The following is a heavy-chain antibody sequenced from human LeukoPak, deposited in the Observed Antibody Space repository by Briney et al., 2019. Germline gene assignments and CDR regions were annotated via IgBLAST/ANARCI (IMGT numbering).Heavy chain of an antibody. Sequence: PGGPLRFSCSASGFTFSDYALHWVRKAPGKGLEFISAIGTNGRSTYYADSVEGRFTTSRDNSKNTLFLQMSSLRPEDTALYYCVKGQEVVYAPTFDYWGQGTLVTVSS. V-gene: IGHV3-64D*09. J-gene: IGHJ4*02. CDR1: GFTFSDYA. CDR3: VKGQEVVYAPTFDY. CDR2: IGTNGRST. D-gene: IGHD2-8*02.